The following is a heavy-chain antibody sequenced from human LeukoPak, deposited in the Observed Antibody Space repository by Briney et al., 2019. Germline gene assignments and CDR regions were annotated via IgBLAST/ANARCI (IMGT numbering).Heavy chain of an antibody. V-gene: IGHV3-48*01. D-gene: IGHD2-21*01. J-gene: IGHJ4*02. CDR3: ARDLGCGGDCYFDY. CDR2: ISSSSTI. CDR1: VFTFSSYS. Sequence: GGSLRLSCAASVFTFSSYSMNWVRQAPGKGLEWVSYISSSSTIYYADSVKGRFTISRDNAKNSLYLQMNSLRAEDTAVYYCARDLGCGGDCYFDYWGQGTLVTVSS.